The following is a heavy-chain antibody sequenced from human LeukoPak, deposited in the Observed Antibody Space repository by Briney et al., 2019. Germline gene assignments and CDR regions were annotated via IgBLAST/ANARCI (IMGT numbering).Heavy chain of an antibody. CDR2: IYYSGST. V-gene: IGHV4-39*07. CDR3: ARDTRITMVRGVIMTDYYGMDV. Sequence: PSETLSLTCTVSGGSISSSSYYWGWIRQPPGKGLEWIGSIYYSGSTYYNPSLKSRVTISVDTSKNQFSLKLSSVTAADTAVYYCARDTRITMVRGVIMTDYYGMDVWGQGTTVTVSS. J-gene: IGHJ6*02. CDR1: GGSISSSSYY. D-gene: IGHD3-10*01.